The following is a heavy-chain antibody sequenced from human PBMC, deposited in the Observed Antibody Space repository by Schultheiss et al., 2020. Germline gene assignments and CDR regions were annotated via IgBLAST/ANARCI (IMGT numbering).Heavy chain of an antibody. CDR3: AKGAKRGGIVVVPAAMGGDYFDY. CDR1: GFTFSSYA. D-gene: IGHD2-2*01. CDR2: ISGSGGST. Sequence: GGSLRLSCAASGFTFSSYAMSWVRQAPGKGLEWVSAISGSGGSTYYADSVKGRFTISRDNSKNTLYLQMNSLRAEDTAVYYCAKGAKRGGIVVVPAAMGGDYFDYWGQGTLVTV. V-gene: IGHV3-23*01. J-gene: IGHJ4*02.